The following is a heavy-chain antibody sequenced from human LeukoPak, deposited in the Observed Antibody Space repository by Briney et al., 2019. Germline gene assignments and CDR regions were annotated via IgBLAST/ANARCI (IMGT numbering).Heavy chain of an antibody. CDR2: INWNGGST. V-gene: IGHV3-20*04. J-gene: IGHJ4*02. CDR3: AKGRPPTGNYYFDY. Sequence: GGSLRLSCAASGFTFDDYGMSWVRQAPGKGLEWVSGINWNGGSTGYADSVKGRFTISRDNAKNSLYLQMNSLRAEDTAVYYCAKGRPPTGNYYFDYWGQGTLVTVSS. CDR1: GFTFDDYG. D-gene: IGHD4-17*01.